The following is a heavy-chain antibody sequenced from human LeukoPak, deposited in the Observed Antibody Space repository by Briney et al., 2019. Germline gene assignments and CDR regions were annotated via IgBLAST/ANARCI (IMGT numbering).Heavy chain of an antibody. J-gene: IGHJ4*02. CDR3: ARDLERYYYDSSAGDY. Sequence: GGSLRLSCAASGFTFSDYYMSWIRQAPGKGLEWVSYISSSGSTIYYADSVKGRFTISRDNAKNSLYLQMNSLRAEDTAVYYCARDLERYYYDSSAGDYWGQGTLVSVS. CDR2: ISSSGSTI. V-gene: IGHV3-11*04. CDR1: GFTFSDYY. D-gene: IGHD3-22*01.